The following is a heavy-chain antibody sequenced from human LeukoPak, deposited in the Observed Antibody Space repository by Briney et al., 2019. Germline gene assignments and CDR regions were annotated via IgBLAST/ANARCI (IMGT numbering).Heavy chain of an antibody. V-gene: IGHV3-7*01. CDR3: ARDPYDKISYGAFDI. Sequence: GGSLRLSCAASGFSFSNFYMTWVRQAPGKGLEWVANIKRDGSDKYYVDSVKGRFTISRDNAHNSLYLQMDSLRAEDTAVYYCARDPYDKISYGAFDIWGQGTRVTVSS. D-gene: IGHD3-22*01. CDR2: IKRDGSDK. CDR1: GFSFSNFY. J-gene: IGHJ3*02.